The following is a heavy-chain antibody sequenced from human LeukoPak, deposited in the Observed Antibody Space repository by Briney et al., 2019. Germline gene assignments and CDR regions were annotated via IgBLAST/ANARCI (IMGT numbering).Heavy chain of an antibody. CDR3: TRDLGHGGGIFWDY. CDR2: ISAYNGNT. Sequence: ASVKVSCKASGYTFTSFGISWVRQAPGQGLEWMGWISAYNGNTNYAQKVQGRVTLTTDRSTSTAYMEVTSLRADDTAVYYCTRDLGHGGGIFWDYGGQGTLVTV. J-gene: IGHJ4*02. D-gene: IGHD2-15*01. CDR1: GYTFTSFG. V-gene: IGHV1-18*04.